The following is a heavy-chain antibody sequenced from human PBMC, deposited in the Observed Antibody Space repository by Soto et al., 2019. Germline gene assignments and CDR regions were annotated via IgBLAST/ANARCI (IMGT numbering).Heavy chain of an antibody. CDR3: ARGDDFWTGYYSPRFDY. D-gene: IGHD3-3*01. V-gene: IGHV4-34*01. CDR2: INHSGST. J-gene: IGHJ4*02. Sequence: SETLSLTCAVYGGSFSGYYWSWIRQPPGKGLEWIGEINHSGSTNYNPSLKSRVTISVDTSKNQFSLKLSSVTAADTAVYYCARGDDFWTGYYSPRFDYWGQGTLVTVSS. CDR1: GGSFSGYY.